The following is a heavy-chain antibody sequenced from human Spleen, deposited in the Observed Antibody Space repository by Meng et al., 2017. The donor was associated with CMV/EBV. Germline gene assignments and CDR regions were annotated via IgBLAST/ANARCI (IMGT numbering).Heavy chain of an antibody. V-gene: IGHV4-34*01. J-gene: IGHJ4*02. CDR2: ISQRGST. Sequence: LPCAVYGGSFRGYSWSWIRQPPGKGLEWIGEISQRGSTNYSPSFKSRLTLSVHTSERQFSLRLTSVTAADTAVYYCARQGRVYFDFWGQGALVTVSS. CDR3: ARQGRVYFDF. D-gene: IGHD3-10*01. CDR1: GGSFRGYS.